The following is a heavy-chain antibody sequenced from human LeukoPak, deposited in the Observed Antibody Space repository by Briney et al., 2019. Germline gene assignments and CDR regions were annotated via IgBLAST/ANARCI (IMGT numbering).Heavy chain of an antibody. CDR1: GGAFSGHY. J-gene: IGHJ4*02. CDR2: INDSGST. V-gene: IGHV4-34*01. CDR3: SRAEVRGVLPDVRRY. D-gene: IGHD3-10*01. Sequence: SETMSLTCAVYGGAFSGHYWSWIRQSPGKGQEWIGEINDSGSTNYNPSLKSRVTISVDTSKSQFSLKLSSVTAAHTALYYCSRAEVRGVLPDVRRYWGQGTLVTVSS.